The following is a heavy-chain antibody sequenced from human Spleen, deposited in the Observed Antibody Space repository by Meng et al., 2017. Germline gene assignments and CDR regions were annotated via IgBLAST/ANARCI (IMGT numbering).Heavy chain of an antibody. CDR2: ISYDGSNK. J-gene: IGHJ4*02. CDR1: GFTFSSYA. D-gene: IGHD1-26*01. CDR3: ATGRKVGTLCFDF. V-gene: IGHV3-30*14. Sequence: GESLKISCAASGFTFSSYAMHWVRQAPGKGLEWVAVISYDGSNKYYADSVKGRFTISRDNSKNTLFLQMNSLGAEDTAVYYCATGRKVGTLCFDFWGQGTLVTVSS.